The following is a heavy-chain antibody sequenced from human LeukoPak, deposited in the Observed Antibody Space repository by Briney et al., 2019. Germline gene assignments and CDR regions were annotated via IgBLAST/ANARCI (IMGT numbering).Heavy chain of an antibody. V-gene: IGHV4-39*07. CDR2: IYYSGST. J-gene: IGHJ6*03. D-gene: IGHD3-22*01. Sequence: PSETLSLTCTVSGGSISSSSYYWGWIRQPPGKGLEWIGSIYYSGSTYYNPSLKSRVTISVDTSKNQFSLKLSSVTAADTAVYYCARDLHKDYYDSGRWNYYYYYYMDVWGKGTTVTVSS. CDR3: ARDLHKDYYDSGRWNYYYYYYMDV. CDR1: GGSISSSSYY.